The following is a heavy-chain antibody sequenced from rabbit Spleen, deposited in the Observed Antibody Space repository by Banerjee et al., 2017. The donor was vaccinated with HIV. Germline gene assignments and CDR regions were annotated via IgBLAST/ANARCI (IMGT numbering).Heavy chain of an antibody. CDR2: IAGSSSGFP. V-gene: IGHV1S45*01. Sequence: QEQLEESGRGLVKPEGSLTLTCKASGFSFSDRDVMCWVRQVPGKGLEWIGCIAGSSSGFPSPATGATGRFTISKTSSTTVTLRMTSLTAADRATYFCARDLVGVIGWNFYLWGPGTLVTAS. CDR3: ARDLVGVIGWNFYL. CDR1: GFSFSDRDV. J-gene: IGHJ4*01. D-gene: IGHD1-1*01.